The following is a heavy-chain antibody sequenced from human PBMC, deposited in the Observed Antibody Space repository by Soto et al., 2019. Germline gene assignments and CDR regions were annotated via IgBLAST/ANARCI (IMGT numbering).Heavy chain of an antibody. Sequence: PSETLSLTCAVSGGSVSGYYWTWPRQPPRKGLEWIGELNHSGSTDYNPALKSRVTMSVDTSKNKFSLRVTSVTAADTAVYYCASASFDSWSHIYYGLDVWGQGTAVTVYS. CDR2: LNHSGST. V-gene: IGHV4-34*01. D-gene: IGHD3-3*01. J-gene: IGHJ6*02. CDR3: ASASFDSWSHIYYGLDV. CDR1: GGSVSGYY.